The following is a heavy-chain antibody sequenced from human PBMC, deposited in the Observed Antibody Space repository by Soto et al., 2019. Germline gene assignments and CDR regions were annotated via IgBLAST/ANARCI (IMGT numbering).Heavy chain of an antibody. V-gene: IGHV1-8*01. CDR1: GYTFTGYD. D-gene: IGHD1-26*01. CDR3: AGEKVGTTGIDF. CDR2: MDPNSGNT. Sequence: QAQLVQSGAEVKKPGASVKVSCKASGYTFTGYDINWVRQATGQGLEWMGWMDPNSGNTGYAQNFQGRVTMARDNSIPTSYMELTSLRNDDSAVYYFAGEKVGTTGIDFWGQGTLITVSS. J-gene: IGHJ4*02.